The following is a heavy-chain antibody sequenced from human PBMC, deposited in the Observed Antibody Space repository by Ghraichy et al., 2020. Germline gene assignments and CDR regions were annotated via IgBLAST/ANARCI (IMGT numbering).Heavy chain of an antibody. Sequence: GGSLRLSCAASGFTFSSYSMNWVRQAPGKGLEWVSSISSSSSYIYYADSVKGRFTISRDNAKNSLYLQMNSLRAEDTAVYYCASSSGRAIFPIYWGQGTLVTVSS. CDR3: ASSSGRAIFPIY. CDR1: GFTFSSYS. D-gene: IGHD6-19*01. V-gene: IGHV3-21*01. CDR2: ISSSSSYI. J-gene: IGHJ4*02.